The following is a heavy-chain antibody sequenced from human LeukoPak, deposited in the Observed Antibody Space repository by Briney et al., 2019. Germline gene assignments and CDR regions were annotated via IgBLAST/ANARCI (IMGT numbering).Heavy chain of an antibody. CDR2: INHSGST. D-gene: IGHD2-15*01. Sequence: TSETLSLICAVYGGSFSGYYWSWIRQPPGKGLEWIGEINHSGSTNYNPSLKSRVTISVDTSKNQFSLKLSSVTAADTAVYYCARRPLGYCSGGSCFKPEVDYWGQGTLVTVSS. CDR3: ARRPLGYCSGGSCFKPEVDY. V-gene: IGHV4-34*01. CDR1: GGSFSGYY. J-gene: IGHJ4*02.